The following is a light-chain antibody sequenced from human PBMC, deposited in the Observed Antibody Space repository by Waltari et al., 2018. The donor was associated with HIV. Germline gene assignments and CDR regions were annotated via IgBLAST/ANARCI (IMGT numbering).Light chain of an antibody. CDR1: RSDVGCDNL. CDR2: EVS. J-gene: IGLJ3*02. Sequence: QSALTQPAPVSGSPGQSITIPCTATRSDVGCDNLCSWYQHHPGTAPKLIISEVSQRPSGVSNRFSGSKSGTTASLTISGLHAEDEAVYHCCSYAHNDPFVFGGGTRLTVL. CDR3: CSYAHNDPFV. V-gene: IGLV2-23*02.